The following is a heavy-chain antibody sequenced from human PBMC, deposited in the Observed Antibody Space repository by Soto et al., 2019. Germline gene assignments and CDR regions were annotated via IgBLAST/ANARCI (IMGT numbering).Heavy chain of an antibody. D-gene: IGHD3-9*01. CDR2: INPSGGST. CDR1: GYTFTSYY. Sequence: ASVKVSCKASGYTFTSYYMHWVRQAPGQGLEWMGIINPSGGSTSYAQKFQGRVTMTRDTSTSTVYMELSSLRSEDTAVYYCARDLGPNYDILTGYDVYYYYYYMDVWGKGTTVTVSS. J-gene: IGHJ6*03. CDR3: ARDLGPNYDILTGYDVYYYYYYMDV. V-gene: IGHV1-46*03.